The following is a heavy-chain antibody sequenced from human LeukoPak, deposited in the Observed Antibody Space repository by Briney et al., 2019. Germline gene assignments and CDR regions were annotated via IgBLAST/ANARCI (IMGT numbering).Heavy chain of an antibody. Sequence: KTSETLSLTCTVSGGSISSSSYYWGWIRQPPGKGLEWIGSIYYSGSTYYNPSLKSRVTISVDTSKNQFSLKLSSVTAADTAVYYCARLQFITRWLQFWGQGTLVTVSS. CDR1: GGSISSSSYY. J-gene: IGHJ4*02. D-gene: IGHD5-12*01. CDR3: ARLQFITRWLQF. V-gene: IGHV4-39*01. CDR2: IYYSGST.